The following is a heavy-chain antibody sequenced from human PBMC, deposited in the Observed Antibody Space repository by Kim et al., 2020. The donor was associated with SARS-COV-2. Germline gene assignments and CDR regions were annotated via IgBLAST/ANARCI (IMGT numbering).Heavy chain of an antibody. V-gene: IGHV7-4-1*02. CDR2: INTNTGNP. Sequence: ASVKVSCKASGYTFTSYAMNWVRQAPGQGLEWMGWINTNTGNPTYAQGFTGRFVFSLDTSVSTAYLQISSLKAEDTAVYYCARDKVGYCTNGVCPEAHNWFDPWGQGTLVTVSS. J-gene: IGHJ5*02. D-gene: IGHD2-8*01. CDR1: GYTFTSYA. CDR3: ARDKVGYCTNGVCPEAHNWFDP.